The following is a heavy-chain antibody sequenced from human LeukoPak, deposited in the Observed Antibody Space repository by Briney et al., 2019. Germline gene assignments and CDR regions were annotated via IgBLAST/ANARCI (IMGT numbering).Heavy chain of an antibody. V-gene: IGHV3-23*01. CDR1: GFTFSSNG. D-gene: IGHD5-18*01. Sequence: GGSLRPSCAASGFTFSSNGMSWVRQAPGKGLEWVSAISDSGDSTYSADSVKGRFTISRDNSKNTLYLQMNSVRAEDTAVYYCAKLSDRYSYDYADYWGQGTLVTVSS. J-gene: IGHJ4*02. CDR2: ISDSGDST. CDR3: AKLSDRYSYDYADY.